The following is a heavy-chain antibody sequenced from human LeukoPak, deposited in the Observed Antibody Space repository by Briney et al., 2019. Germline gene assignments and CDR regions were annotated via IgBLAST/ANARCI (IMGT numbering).Heavy chain of an antibody. V-gene: IGHV3-33*01. J-gene: IGHJ4*02. Sequence: PGGSLRLSCAASGFSFSTYGMHWVRQAPGKGLEWVALIWNAGTNTYYADSVKGRFTISRDNSKNTLYLQMNSLRADDTAVYYCAGDTPPGGDYYFDYWGQGTLVIVSS. CDR2: IWNAGTNT. CDR1: GFSFSTYG. D-gene: IGHD3-16*01. CDR3: AGDTPPGGDYYFDY.